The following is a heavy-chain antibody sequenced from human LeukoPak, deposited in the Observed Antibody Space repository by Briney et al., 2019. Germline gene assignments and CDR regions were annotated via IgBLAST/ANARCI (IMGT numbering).Heavy chain of an antibody. V-gene: IGHV3-48*03. CDR2: ISGSGSPT. J-gene: IGHJ3*02. D-gene: IGHD3-22*01. Sequence: PGGSLRLSCVTSEFTSSSYEMNWVRQAPGKGLEWVSYISGSGSPTFYADSVKGRFTISRDNAQNSLYLQMNSLRAEDTAVYYCATEWLLGAMNAFDIWGQGTMVTVSS. CDR1: EFTSSSYE. CDR3: ATEWLLGAMNAFDI.